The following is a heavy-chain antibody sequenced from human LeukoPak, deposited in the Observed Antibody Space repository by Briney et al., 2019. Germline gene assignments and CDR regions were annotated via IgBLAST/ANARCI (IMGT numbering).Heavy chain of an antibody. V-gene: IGHV3-66*01. J-gene: IGHJ6*02. CDR2: IYTGGKT. CDR3: AKSPGTYSYFYAMDV. D-gene: IGHD1-26*01. Sequence: PGGSLRLSCTASGFTFSAYAMMWVRQAPGKGLEWVSVIYTGGKTYYADSVKGRFTISRDNSKNTLYLQMNSLRVEDTAVYYCAKSPGTYSYFYAMDVWGQGTTVTVSS. CDR1: GFTFSAYA.